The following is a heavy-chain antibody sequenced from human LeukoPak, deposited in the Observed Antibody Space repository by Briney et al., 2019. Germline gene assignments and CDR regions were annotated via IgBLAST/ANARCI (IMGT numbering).Heavy chain of an antibody. V-gene: IGHV4-59*08. D-gene: IGHD6-19*01. CDR2: IYYSGST. Sequence: SETLSLTCTVSGCSISSYYWSWIRQPPGKGLEWIGYIYYSGSTNYNPSLKSRVTISVDTSKNQFSLKLSSVTAADTAVYYCARHDSSGWLVFDYWGQGTLVTVSS. CDR3: ARHDSSGWLVFDY. CDR1: GCSISSYY. J-gene: IGHJ4*02.